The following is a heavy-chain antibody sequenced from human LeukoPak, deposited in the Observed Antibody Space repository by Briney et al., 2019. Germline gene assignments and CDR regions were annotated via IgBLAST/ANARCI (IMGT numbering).Heavy chain of an antibody. V-gene: IGHV5-51*01. J-gene: IGHJ4*02. CDR3: ARSYSRTHFDY. CDR1: GYSFTSYW. Sequence: GESLKISCKGSGYSFTSYWIGWVRQMPGKGLEWMGIIYPGDSDTTYSPSFQGQVTISADKSISTAYLQWSSLEASDTAMYYCARSYSRTHFDYWGQGTLVTVSS. CDR2: IYPGDSDT. D-gene: IGHD2-2*01.